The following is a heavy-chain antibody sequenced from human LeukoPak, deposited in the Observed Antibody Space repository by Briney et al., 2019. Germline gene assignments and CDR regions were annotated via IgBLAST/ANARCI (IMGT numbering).Heavy chain of an antibody. V-gene: IGHV3-53*01. CDR1: GFTVSSNY. J-gene: IGHJ4*02. D-gene: IGHD4-17*01. CDR3: AGVRVTTTLIDY. CDR2: IYSGGST. Sequence: GGSLRLSCAASGFTVSSNYMSWVRQAPGKGLEWVSVIYSGGSTYYADSVKGRFTISRDNSKNTLYLQMNSLRAEDTAVYYCAGVRVTTTLIDYWGQGTLVTVSS.